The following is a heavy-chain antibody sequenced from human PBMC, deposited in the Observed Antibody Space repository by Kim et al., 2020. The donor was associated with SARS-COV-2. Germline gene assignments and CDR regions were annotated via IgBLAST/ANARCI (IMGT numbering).Heavy chain of an antibody. D-gene: IGHD3-3*01. V-gene: IGHV5-10-1*01. CDR2: IDPSDSYT. CDR1: GYSFTSYW. Sequence: GESLKISCKGSGYSFTSYWISWVRQMPGKGLEWMGRIDPSDSYTNYSPSFQGHVTISADKSISTAYLQWSSLKASDTAMYYCARHDQMDDFWSGYYGDWFDPWGQGTLVTVSS. CDR3: ARHDQMDDFWSGYYGDWFDP. J-gene: IGHJ5*02.